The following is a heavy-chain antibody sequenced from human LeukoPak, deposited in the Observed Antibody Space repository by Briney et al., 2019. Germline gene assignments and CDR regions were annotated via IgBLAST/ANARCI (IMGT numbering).Heavy chain of an antibody. J-gene: IGHJ4*02. Sequence: ASVKVSCKASGGTFSSYAISWVRQAPGQGLEWMGRIIPILGIANYAQKFQGRVTITADKSTSTAYMELSSLRSEDTAVYYCARDNVVSYFDYWGQGTLVTVSS. D-gene: IGHD3-22*01. CDR1: GGTFSSYA. CDR3: ARDNVVSYFDY. V-gene: IGHV1-69*04. CDR2: IIPILGIA.